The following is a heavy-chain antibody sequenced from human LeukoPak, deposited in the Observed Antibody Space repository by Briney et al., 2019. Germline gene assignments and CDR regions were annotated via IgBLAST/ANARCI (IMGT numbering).Heavy chain of an antibody. V-gene: IGHV3-33*06. Sequence: GGSLRLSCAASGFNFSSYCMHWVRQAPGKGLEWVAVIWYDGSNKYYADSVKGRFTISRDNSKNTLYLQMNSLRAEDTAVYYCAKGDAYYFDYWGQGTLVTVSS. CDR1: GFNFSSYC. CDR3: AKGDAYYFDY. CDR2: IWYDGSNK. J-gene: IGHJ4*02.